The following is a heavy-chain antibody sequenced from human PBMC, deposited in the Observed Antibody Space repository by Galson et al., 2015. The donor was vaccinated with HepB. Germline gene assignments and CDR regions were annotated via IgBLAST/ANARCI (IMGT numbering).Heavy chain of an antibody. CDR2: IYYSGST. CDR1: GGSISSSSYY. D-gene: IGHD3-10*01. J-gene: IGHJ4*02. Sequence: TLSLTCTVSGGSISSSSYYWGWIRQPPGKGLEWIGSIYYSGSTYYNPSLKSRVTISVDTSKNQFSLKLSSVTAADTAVYYCARRRGGWFGELLIDHWGQGTLVTVSS. V-gene: IGHV4-39*01. CDR3: ARRRGGWFGELLIDH.